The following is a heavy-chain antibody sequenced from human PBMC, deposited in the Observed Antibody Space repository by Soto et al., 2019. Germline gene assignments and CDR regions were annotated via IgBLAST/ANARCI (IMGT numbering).Heavy chain of an antibody. D-gene: IGHD3-9*01. J-gene: IGHJ3*02. V-gene: IGHV4-31*03. CDR1: GGSISSSTYY. CDR2: ISYSGST. Sequence: PSETLSLTCTVSGGSISSSTYYWSWIRQHPGKGLEWIGYISYSGSTYYNPSLKSRVSISVDTSRNQFSLKLSSVTAADTAVYYCVRDMGYDILTGYNKAFHIWGQGTMVTVSS. CDR3: VRDMGYDILTGYNKAFHI.